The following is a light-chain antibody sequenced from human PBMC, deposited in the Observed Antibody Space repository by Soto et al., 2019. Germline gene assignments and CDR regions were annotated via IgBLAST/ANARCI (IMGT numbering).Light chain of an antibody. CDR3: QQDGGPPWT. CDR2: GAS. CDR1: QSVSRSW. J-gene: IGKJ1*01. V-gene: IGKV3-20*01. Sequence: EIVVTQSPVTLSLSPGERATLSCRASQSVSRSWLAWYQQKRGQDPRLLIYGASSRATGVPDRFSGSGYGTDFTLTISRLEPEDSAVFYCQQDGGPPWTFGQGTKVEIK.